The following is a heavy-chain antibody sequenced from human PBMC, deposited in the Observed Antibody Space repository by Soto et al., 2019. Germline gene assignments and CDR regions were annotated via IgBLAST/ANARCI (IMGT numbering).Heavy chain of an antibody. V-gene: IGHV4-39*01. J-gene: IGHJ3*02. D-gene: IGHD4-17*01. CDR1: GGSISSSSYY. CDR2: IYYSGST. CDR3: ASPMLVWPYYGDYPGAFDI. Sequence: QLQLQESGPGLVKPSETLSLTCTVSGGSISSSSYYWGWIRQPPGKGLEWIGSIYYSGSTYYNPSLKSRVTISVDTSKNQFSLKLSSVTAADTAVYYCASPMLVWPYYGDYPGAFDIWGQGTMVTVSS.